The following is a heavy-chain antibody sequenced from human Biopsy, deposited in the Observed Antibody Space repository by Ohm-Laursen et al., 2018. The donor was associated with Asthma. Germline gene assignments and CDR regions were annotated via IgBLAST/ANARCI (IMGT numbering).Heavy chain of an antibody. J-gene: IGHJ6*02. CDR3: ARKIAARGGMGV. Sequence: SLRLSCAASGLTFSTYGKHWDRQAQGKGLEWDSFIWYDGRKKTYADSVKGRFTISRDNSKNTLYLQMNSLRGEDTAVYYCARKIAARGGMGVWGQGTTVTVSS. CDR1: GLTFSTYG. CDR2: IWYDGRKK. V-gene: IGHV3-33*01. D-gene: IGHD6-6*01.